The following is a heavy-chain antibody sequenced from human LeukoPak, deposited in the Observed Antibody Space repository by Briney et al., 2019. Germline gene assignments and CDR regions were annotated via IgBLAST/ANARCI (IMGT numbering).Heavy chain of an antibody. Sequence: GGSLRLSCAASGFSFSSYGMHWVRQAPGKGLEWVAVISYDGNKEYYVDSVKGRFTISRDNSKNMLYLQMNSLRAEDTAVYYCARAIVAGTFLDYWGQGTLVTVSS. CDR2: ISYDGNKE. D-gene: IGHD6-19*01. CDR1: GFSFSSYG. J-gene: IGHJ4*02. CDR3: ARAIVAGTFLDY. V-gene: IGHV3-30*03.